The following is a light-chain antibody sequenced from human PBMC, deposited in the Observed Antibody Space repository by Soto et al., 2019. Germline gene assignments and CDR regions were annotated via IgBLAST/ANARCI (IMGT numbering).Light chain of an antibody. Sequence: EIVLTQSPGTLSLSPGERATLSCRASQSVSSSYLAWDQQKPGQAPRLLIYGASSRATGIQDRFSGSGSGTDFTLTISRLDPEDFAVYYCKQYGSSPFTFGPGTKVDIK. V-gene: IGKV3-20*01. CDR2: GAS. CDR1: QSVSSSY. J-gene: IGKJ3*01. CDR3: KQYGSSPFT.